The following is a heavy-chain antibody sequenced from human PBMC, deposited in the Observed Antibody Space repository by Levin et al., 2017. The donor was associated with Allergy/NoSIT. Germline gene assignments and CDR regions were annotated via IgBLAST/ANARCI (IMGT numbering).Heavy chain of an antibody. CDR1: GYTFTSYG. D-gene: IGHD6-13*01. V-gene: IGHV1-18*01. Sequence: ASVKVSCKASGYTFTSYGISWVRQAPGQGLEWMGWISAYNGNTNYAQKLQGRVTMTTDTSTSTAYMELRSLRSDDTAVYYCARLTRRWYSSSWYGFDYWGQGTLVTVSS. CDR3: ARLTRRWYSSSWYGFDY. J-gene: IGHJ4*02. CDR2: ISAYNGNT.